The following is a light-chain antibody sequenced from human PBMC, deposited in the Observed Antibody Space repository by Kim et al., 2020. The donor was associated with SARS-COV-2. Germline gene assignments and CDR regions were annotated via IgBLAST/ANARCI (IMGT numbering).Light chain of an antibody. CDR1: QSVSSN. Sequence: VSPWERTTLSCRASQSVSSNLAWYQQKPGQAPRLLIYGASTRATGIPARFSGSGSGTEFTLTISSLQSEDFAVYYCQQYNNWARTFGQGTKVDIK. J-gene: IGKJ1*01. CDR3: QQYNNWART. CDR2: GAS. V-gene: IGKV3-15*01.